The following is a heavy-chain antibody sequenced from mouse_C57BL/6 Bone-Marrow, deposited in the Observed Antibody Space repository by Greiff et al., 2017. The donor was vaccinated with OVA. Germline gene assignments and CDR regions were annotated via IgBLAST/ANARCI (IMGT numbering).Heavy chain of an antibody. CDR2: INPDSSTI. CDR1: GIDFSRYW. D-gene: IGHD1-1*01. Sequence: EVKLQESGGGLVQPGGSLKLSCAASGIDFSRYWMSWVRRAPGKGLEWIGEINPDSSTINYAPSLKDKFIISRDNAKNTLYLQMSKVRSEDTALYYCARRGPYYYGRSYDFAYWGQGTLVTVSA. J-gene: IGHJ3*01. V-gene: IGHV4-1*01. CDR3: ARRGPYYYGRSYDFAY.